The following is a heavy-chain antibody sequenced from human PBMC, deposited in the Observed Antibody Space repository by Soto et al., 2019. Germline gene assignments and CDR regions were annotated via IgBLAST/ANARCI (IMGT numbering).Heavy chain of an antibody. CDR3: ARHGTYCFDY. D-gene: IGHD1-26*01. J-gene: IGHJ4*02. CDR2: IKQDGSER. Sequence: RLSCSASGFTFSYFWMSWVRQAPGKGLECVASIKQDGSERYYVDSVKGRFTISRDNAKNSLYLQMNSLRAEDTAVYYCARHGTYCFDYWGQGRLVKVYS. CDR1: GFTFSYFW. V-gene: IGHV3-7*01.